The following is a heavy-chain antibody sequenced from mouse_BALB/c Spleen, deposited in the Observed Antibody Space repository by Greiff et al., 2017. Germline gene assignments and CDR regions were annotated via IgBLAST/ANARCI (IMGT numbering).Heavy chain of an antibody. Sequence: EVKLMESGGGLVKPGGSLKLSCAASGFTFSDYYMYWVRQTPEKRLEWVATISDGGSYTYYPDSVKGRFTISRDNAKNNLYLQMSSLKSEDTAMYYCARDNGGFAYWGQGTLVTVSA. CDR3: ARDNGGFAY. V-gene: IGHV5-4*02. CDR1: GFTFSDYY. CDR2: ISDGGSYT. J-gene: IGHJ3*01.